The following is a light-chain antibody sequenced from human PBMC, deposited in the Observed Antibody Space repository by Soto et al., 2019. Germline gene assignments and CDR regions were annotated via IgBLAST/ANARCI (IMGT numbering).Light chain of an antibody. Sequence: EIEMTQSPATLSVSPGERATLSCRASQSVSSKLAWYQQKPGQAPRLLIYDASNRATGIPARFSGSGSGTDFTLTISSLEPEDFAVYYCQQRSNWPITFGQGTRLEIK. J-gene: IGKJ5*01. CDR3: QQRSNWPIT. V-gene: IGKV3-11*01. CDR2: DAS. CDR1: QSVSSK.